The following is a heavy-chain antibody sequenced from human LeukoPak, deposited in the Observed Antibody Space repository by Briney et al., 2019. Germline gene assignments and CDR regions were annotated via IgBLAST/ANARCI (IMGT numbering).Heavy chain of an antibody. V-gene: IGHV3-15*01. CDR2: IKSKTDGGTT. D-gene: IGHD6-13*01. CDR1: GFTFSNAW. Sequence: PGGSLRLSCAASGFTFSNAWMSWVRQAPGKGLEWVGRIKSKTDGGTTDYAAPVKGRFTISRDDSKNTLYLQMNSLKTEDTAVYYCTTTPGIAAAGTGPNFDYWGQGTLVTVSS. J-gene: IGHJ4*02. CDR3: TTTPGIAAAGTGPNFDY.